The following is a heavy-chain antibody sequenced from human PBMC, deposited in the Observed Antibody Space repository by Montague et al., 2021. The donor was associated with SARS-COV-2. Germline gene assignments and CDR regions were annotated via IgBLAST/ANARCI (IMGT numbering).Heavy chain of an antibody. V-gene: IGHV4-59*13. CDR3: ARVGVPYYDILTGYYIEGSDAFDF. J-gene: IGHJ3*01. D-gene: IGHD3-9*01. CDR2: IYYSGST. Sequence: SETLSLTYTVSGGSISSYYWSWIRQPPGKRLEWIGYIYYSGSTNYNPSLKSRVTISVDTSKNQFSLKLSSVTAADTAVYYCARVGVPYYDILTGYYIEGSDAFDFWGQGTMVTVSS. CDR1: GGSISSYY.